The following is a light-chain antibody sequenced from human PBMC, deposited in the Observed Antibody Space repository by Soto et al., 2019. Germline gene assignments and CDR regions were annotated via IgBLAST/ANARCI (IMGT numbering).Light chain of an antibody. V-gene: IGKV2-28*01. Sequence: DIVMTQSPLSLPVTPGEPASISCRSSESLLHSNGYNYLDWYLQKPGQSPQLLIFLGSNRASGVXEXCSGSGSGTDFTLKISRVEAEDVGVYYCMQALQTPWTFGQVTKVDIK. CDR1: ESLLHSNGYNY. CDR3: MQALQTPWT. J-gene: IGKJ1*01. CDR2: LGS.